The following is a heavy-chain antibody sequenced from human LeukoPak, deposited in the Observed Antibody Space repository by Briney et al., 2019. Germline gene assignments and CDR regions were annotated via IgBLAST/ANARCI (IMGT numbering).Heavy chain of an antibody. CDR1: GFTFSSYG. D-gene: IGHD2-2*01. V-gene: IGHV3-30*02. CDR2: IRYDGSNK. Sequence: PGGSLRLSCAASGFTFSSYGMHWVRQAPGKGLEWVTFIRYDGSNKYYADSVKGRFTISRDNSKNTLYLQMNSLRAEDTAVYYCAKVSGAYCSSTSCYLYYFDYWGQGTLVTVSS. CDR3: AKVSGAYCSSTSCYLYYFDY. J-gene: IGHJ4*02.